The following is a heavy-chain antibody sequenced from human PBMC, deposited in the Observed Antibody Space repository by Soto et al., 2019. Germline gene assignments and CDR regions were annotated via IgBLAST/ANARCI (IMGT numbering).Heavy chain of an antibody. J-gene: IGHJ6*02. D-gene: IGHD2-21*01. CDR3: ARLSVGVVTHYYYYGMDV. CDR2: IYPGDSDT. CDR1: GYSFTSYW. Sequence: EVQLVQSGAEVKKPGESLKISCKGSGYSFTSYWIGWVRQMPGKGLEWMGIIYPGDSDTRYSPSFQGQVTISADKSISTAYLQWSSLKASDTAMYYCARLSVGVVTHYYYYGMDVWGQGTTVTVSS. V-gene: IGHV5-51*01.